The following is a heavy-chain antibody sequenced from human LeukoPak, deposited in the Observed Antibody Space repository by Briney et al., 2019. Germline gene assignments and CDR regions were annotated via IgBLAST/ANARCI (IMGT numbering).Heavy chain of an antibody. CDR2: IYYSGST. D-gene: IGHD2-2*03. CDR1: GGSISSGSYY. J-gene: IGHJ5*02. CDR3: AREKVGYCSSASCYRGYWFDP. V-gene: IGHV4-61*10. Sequence: SETLSLTCTVSGGSISSGSYYWSWIRQPAGKGLEWIGYIYYSGSTNYNPSLKSRVTISVDTSKIQFSLKLSSVTAADTAVYYCAREKVGYCSSASCYRGYWFDPWGQGTLVTVSS.